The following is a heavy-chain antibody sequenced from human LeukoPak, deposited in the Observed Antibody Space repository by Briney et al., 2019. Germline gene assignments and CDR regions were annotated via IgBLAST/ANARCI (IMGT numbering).Heavy chain of an antibody. CDR1: GFTFDDYG. Sequence: GGSLRLSCAASGFTFDDYGMSWVRQAPGKGLEWVSGINWNGGSTGDADSVKGRFTISRDNAKNSLYLQMNSLRAEDTAVYYCARDRDYYDSSGSLDFDYWGQGTLVTVSS. CDR2: INWNGGST. V-gene: IGHV3-20*04. CDR3: ARDRDYYDSSGSLDFDY. D-gene: IGHD3-22*01. J-gene: IGHJ4*02.